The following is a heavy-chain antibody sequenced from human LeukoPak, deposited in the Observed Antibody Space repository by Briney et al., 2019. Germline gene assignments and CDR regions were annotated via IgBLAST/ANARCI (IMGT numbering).Heavy chain of an antibody. CDR2: IYYTGST. V-gene: IGHV4-59*01. CDR1: GGSISSYY. CDR3: ARDXXNKYDSSGYFVAARYFDF. D-gene: IGHD3-22*01. J-gene: IGHJ4*02. Sequence: SETLSLTCSVSGGSISSYYWHWIRQPPGKGLEWIAYIYYTGSTNYNPSLKTRVTMSVDTSKNQFSLKLSSVTAADTAVYYCARDXXNKYDSSGYFVAARYFDFWGQGSLVTVSS.